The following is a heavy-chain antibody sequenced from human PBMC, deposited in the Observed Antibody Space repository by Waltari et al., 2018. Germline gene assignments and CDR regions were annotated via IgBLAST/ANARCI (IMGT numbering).Heavy chain of an antibody. CDR3: ARFSRGRYFDY. V-gene: IGHV4-59*01. D-gene: IGHD3-10*01. J-gene: IGHJ4*02. CDR2: GQYSGST. Sequence: QVQLQGSGPGLVEPSETLSLTCTVSSGSLSSSSWSWVRQPPGRGLWWIGHGQYSGSTHYHTSLKSRVTISVDTSKRQFSLRLSSVTAADTAVYYCARFSRGRYFDYWGQGTLVTVSS. CDR1: SGSLSSSS.